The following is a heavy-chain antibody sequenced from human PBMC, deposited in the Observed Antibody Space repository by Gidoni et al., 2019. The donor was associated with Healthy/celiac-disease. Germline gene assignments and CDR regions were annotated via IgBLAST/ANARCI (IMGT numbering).Heavy chain of an antibody. V-gene: IGHV4-39*07. CDR3: AREGDYSYGWGFPGSGYYFDY. D-gene: IGHD5-18*01. Sequence: QLQLQESGPGLVKPSETLSLTCTVSGGSISSSSYYWGWIRQPPGKGLEWIGSIYYSGSTYYNPSLKSRVTISVDTSKNQFSLKLSSVTAADTAVYYCAREGDYSYGWGFPGSGYYFDYWGQGTLVTVSS. J-gene: IGHJ4*02. CDR1: GGSISSSSYY. CDR2: IYYSGST.